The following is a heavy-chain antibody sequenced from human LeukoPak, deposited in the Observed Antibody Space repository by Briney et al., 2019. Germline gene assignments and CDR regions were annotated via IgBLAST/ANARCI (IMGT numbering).Heavy chain of an antibody. D-gene: IGHD6-6*01. CDR1: GFTFSSYW. V-gene: IGHV3-15*01. CDR2: IKSKTDGGTT. Sequence: GGSLRLSCAASGFTFSSYWMSWVRQAPGKGLEWVGRIKSKTDGGTTDYAAPVKGRFTISRDDSKNTLYLQMNSLKTEDTAVYYCTLASIAARGSFDYWGQGTLVTVSS. J-gene: IGHJ4*02. CDR3: TLASIAARGSFDY.